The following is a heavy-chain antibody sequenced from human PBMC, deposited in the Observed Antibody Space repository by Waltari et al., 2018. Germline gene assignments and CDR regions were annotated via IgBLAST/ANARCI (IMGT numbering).Heavy chain of an antibody. CDR2: IYYSGST. CDR1: GGSISSHY. Sequence: QVQLQESDPGLVKPSETLSLTCTVSGGSISSHYWSWIRQPPGKGLEWIGYIYYSGSTHYNPSLKSRVSISGDTSKNQFSLKLSSVTAADTAVYYCARALVGATGGSDYWGQGTLVIVSS. J-gene: IGHJ4*02. CDR3: ARALVGATGGSDY. V-gene: IGHV4-59*11. D-gene: IGHD1-26*01.